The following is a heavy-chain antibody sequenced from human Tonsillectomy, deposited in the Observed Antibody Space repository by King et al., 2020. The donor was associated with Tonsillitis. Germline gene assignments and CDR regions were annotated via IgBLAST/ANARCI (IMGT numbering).Heavy chain of an antibody. CDR2: IDPTSRYI. V-gene: IGHV3-21*01. CDR1: GFTFSSYN. Sequence: VQLVESGGGLVKPGGSLRLSCAASGFTFSSYNMNWVRQAPGPGLEWVSSIDPTSRYIYYTGSLKGRFTISRDNTKNSLYLEMSSLRAEDTALYYCARGGTLDQRGDLFDYWGQGTQVTVSS. J-gene: IGHJ4*02. D-gene: IGHD1-1*01. CDR3: ARGGTLDQRGDLFDY.